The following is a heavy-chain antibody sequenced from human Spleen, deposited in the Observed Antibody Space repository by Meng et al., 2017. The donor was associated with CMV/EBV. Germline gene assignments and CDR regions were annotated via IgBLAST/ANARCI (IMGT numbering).Heavy chain of an antibody. J-gene: IGHJ4*02. CDR3: ARGESSGWSADYFDY. D-gene: IGHD6-19*01. CDR2: IIPILGIA. V-gene: IGHV1-69*10. CDR1: GGTVRSPA. Sequence: SGGTVRSPAISWVRQVPGQGLEWMGGIIPILGIANYAQKFQCRVTITADKSTSTAYMGLSSLRSEDTAVYYCARGESSGWSADYFDYWGQGTLVTVSS.